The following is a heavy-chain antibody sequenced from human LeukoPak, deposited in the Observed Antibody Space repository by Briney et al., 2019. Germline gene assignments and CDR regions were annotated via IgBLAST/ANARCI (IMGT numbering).Heavy chain of an antibody. V-gene: IGHV3-23*01. Sequence: GGSLRLSCAASGFTFISYAMSWVRQAPGKGLEWVSAISGSGGSTYYADSVKGRFTISRDNSKNTLYLQMNSLRAEDTAVYYCAKEYRGDFWSGYSPGYFDYWGQGTLVTVSS. D-gene: IGHD3-3*01. J-gene: IGHJ4*02. CDR3: AKEYRGDFWSGYSPGYFDY. CDR2: ISGSGGST. CDR1: GFTFISYA.